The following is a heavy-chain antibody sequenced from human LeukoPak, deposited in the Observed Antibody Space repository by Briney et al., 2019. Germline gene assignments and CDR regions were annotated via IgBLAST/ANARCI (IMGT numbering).Heavy chain of an antibody. CDR3: ARERDGYSADY. D-gene: IGHD5-24*01. Sequence: GRSLRLSCAASGFTFSSYAMHWVRQAPGKGLEWVAVISYDGSNKYYADSVKGRFTISRDNSKNTLYLQMNSLRAEDTAVYYCARERDGYSADYWGQGTLVTVSS. CDR2: ISYDGSNK. V-gene: IGHV3-30*04. CDR1: GFTFSSYA. J-gene: IGHJ4*02.